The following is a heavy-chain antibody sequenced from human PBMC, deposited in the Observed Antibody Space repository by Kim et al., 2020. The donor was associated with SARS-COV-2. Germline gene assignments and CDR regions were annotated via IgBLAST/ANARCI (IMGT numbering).Heavy chain of an antibody. CDR3: ARGGSRGFTAVNWVAP. Sequence: SETLSLTCAVSGVSIRQNWWSWVRQSPGKGLEWICDIYHTGTTNYNPSLKSRVTMSVDTSKNQFSLKFISITLADTAMYYCARGGSRGFTAVNWVAPWG. J-gene: IGHJ5*02. D-gene: IGHD3-16*01. CDR2: IYHTGTT. CDR1: GVSIRQNW. V-gene: IGHV4-4*02.